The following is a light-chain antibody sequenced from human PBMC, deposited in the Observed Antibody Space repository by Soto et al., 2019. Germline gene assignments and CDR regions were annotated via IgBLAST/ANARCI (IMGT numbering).Light chain of an antibody. J-gene: IGKJ5*01. Sequence: DIQMTQSPSTLSASVGDRVTITCRASQSIGNWLAWYQQKLGTAPNLLIYKSAILESGVPSMFSGSGSGTEFPLTIGSLQPDDFAPYYFQKSSNSQVTLGQGPRLEIK. V-gene: IGKV1-5*03. CDR1: QSIGNW. CDR2: KSA. CDR3: QKSSNSQVT.